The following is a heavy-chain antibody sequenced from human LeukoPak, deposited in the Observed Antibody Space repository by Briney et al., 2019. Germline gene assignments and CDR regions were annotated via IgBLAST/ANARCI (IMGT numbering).Heavy chain of an antibody. CDR1: GGSFSGYY. CDR3: ARAGIPGCSSTSCYYDAFDI. Sequence: SETLSLTCAVYGGSFSGYYWSWIRQPPGKGLEWIGEINHSGSTNYNTSLKRRVTISVDTSKNQFSLKLSSVTAADTAVYYCARAGIPGCSSTSCYYDAFDIWGQGTMVTVSS. D-gene: IGHD2-2*01. V-gene: IGHV4-34*01. CDR2: INHSGST. J-gene: IGHJ3*02.